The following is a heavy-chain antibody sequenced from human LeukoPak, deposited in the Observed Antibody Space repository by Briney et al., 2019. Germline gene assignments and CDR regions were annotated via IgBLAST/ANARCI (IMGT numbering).Heavy chain of an antibody. Sequence: PGGSLRLSCAASGFTFSSYAMSWVRQAPGKGLEWVSAISGSGGSTYYADSVKGRFTISRDNAKNSLYLQMNSLRAEDTAVYYCARDPGIAAARRGGYWGQGTLVTVSS. V-gene: IGHV3-23*01. CDR3: ARDPGIAAARRGGY. J-gene: IGHJ4*02. CDR1: GFTFSSYA. D-gene: IGHD6-13*01. CDR2: ISGSGGST.